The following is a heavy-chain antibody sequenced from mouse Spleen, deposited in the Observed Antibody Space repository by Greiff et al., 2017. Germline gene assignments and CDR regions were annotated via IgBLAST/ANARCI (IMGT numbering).Heavy chain of an antibody. D-gene: IGHD4-1*01. J-gene: IGHJ1*01. CDR3: ARPPLTGTNWYFDV. V-gene: IGHV5-17*01. CDR1: GFTFSDYG. Sequence: EVQVVESGGGLVKPGGSLKLSCAASGFTFSDYGMHWVRQAPEKGLEWVAYISSGSSTIYYADTVKGRFTISRDNAKNTLFLQMTSLRSEDTAMYYCARPPLTGTNWYFDVWGAGTTVTVSS. CDR2: ISSGSSTI.